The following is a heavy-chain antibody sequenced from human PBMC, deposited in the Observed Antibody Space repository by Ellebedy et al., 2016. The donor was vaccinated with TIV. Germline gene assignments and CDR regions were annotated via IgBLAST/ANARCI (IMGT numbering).Heavy chain of an antibody. CDR2: INSDGSST. CDR1: GFTFSSYW. Sequence: GESLKISCAASGFTFSSYWMHWVRQAPGKGLVWVSRINSDGSSTSYADSVKGRFTISRDNAKNTLYLQMNSLRAEDTAVYYCARGETYCGGDCYSKDYWGQGTLVTVSS. D-gene: IGHD2-21*02. J-gene: IGHJ4*02. CDR3: ARGETYCGGDCYSKDY. V-gene: IGHV3-74*01.